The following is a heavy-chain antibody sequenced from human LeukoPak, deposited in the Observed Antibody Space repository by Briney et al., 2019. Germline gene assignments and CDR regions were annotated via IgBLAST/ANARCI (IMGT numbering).Heavy chain of an antibody. CDR1: GFTFSSYE. CDR3: ARGIEAGGYYYDSSGYDLKVGAFDI. J-gene: IGHJ3*02. CDR2: ISSSGSTI. Sequence: PGGSLRLSCAASGFTFSSYEMNWVRQAPGKGLEWVSHISSSGSTIYYADSVKGRFTISRDNAKNSLYLQMNSLRAEDTAVYYCARGIEAGGYYYDSSGYDLKVGAFDIWGQGTMVTVSS. D-gene: IGHD3-22*01. V-gene: IGHV3-48*03.